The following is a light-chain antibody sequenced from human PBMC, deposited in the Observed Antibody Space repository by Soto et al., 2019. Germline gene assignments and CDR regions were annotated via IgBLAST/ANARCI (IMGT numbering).Light chain of an antibody. CDR3: QQYDNPSA. Sequence: DIQMTQSPSSLSASVGDRVTITCQASQDISNYLNWYQQKPGKAPKLLIYDASNLETGVPSRFSGSGSGTDSTFTISSLQPEDIATYYCQQYDNPSAFGQGTKLEIK. CDR1: QDISNY. V-gene: IGKV1-33*01. CDR2: DAS. J-gene: IGKJ2*01.